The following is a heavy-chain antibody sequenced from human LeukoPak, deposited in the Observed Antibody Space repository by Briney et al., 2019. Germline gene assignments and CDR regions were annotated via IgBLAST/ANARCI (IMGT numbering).Heavy chain of an antibody. D-gene: IGHD4-17*01. J-gene: IGHJ3*02. CDR2: ISSSSSYI. CDR3: ARDRAVDDYGYAFDI. Sequence: SGGSLRLSCAASGFTFSSYSMNWVRQAPGKGLEWVSSISSSSSYIYYADSVKGRFTISRDNAKNSLYLQMNSLRAEDTAVYYCARDRAVDDYGYAFDIWGQGTMVTVSS. V-gene: IGHV3-21*01. CDR1: GFTFSSYS.